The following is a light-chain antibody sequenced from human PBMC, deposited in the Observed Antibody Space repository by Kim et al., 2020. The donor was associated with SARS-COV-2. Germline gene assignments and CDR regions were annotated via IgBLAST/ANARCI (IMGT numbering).Light chain of an antibody. CDR1: SGSIASNY. Sequence: GKTVTISCTGSSGSIASNYVQWYQQRPGSAPTTVIYEDNQRPSGVPDRFSGSIDSSSNSASLTIFGLKTEDEADYYCQSYDSSSWVFGGGTQLTVL. CDR3: QSYDSSSWV. CDR2: EDN. V-gene: IGLV6-57*02. J-gene: IGLJ3*02.